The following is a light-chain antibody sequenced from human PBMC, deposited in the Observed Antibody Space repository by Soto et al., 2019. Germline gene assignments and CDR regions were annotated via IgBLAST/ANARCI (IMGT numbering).Light chain of an antibody. CDR1: QSISSN. V-gene: IGKV1-39*01. Sequence: DIQMTKSASSLSASVGDRVTITCRASQSISSNLNWHQQKPGKAPKVLIYAASSSQSGVPSRFSGSGSGTDFTLTISSLQPEDFATYYCQQSYSIPYTFGQGTKLEIK. CDR2: AAS. CDR3: QQSYSIPYT. J-gene: IGKJ2*01.